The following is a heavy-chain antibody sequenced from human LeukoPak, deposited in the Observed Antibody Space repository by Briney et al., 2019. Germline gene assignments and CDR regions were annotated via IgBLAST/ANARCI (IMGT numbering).Heavy chain of an antibody. V-gene: IGHV1-18*01. CDR1: GYTFTSYG. D-gene: IGHD3-10*01. J-gene: IGHJ3*02. CDR2: ISAYNGHT. CDR3: AREGSNCSHGAFDI. Sequence: ASVKVSCKASGYTFTSYGMSWVRQAPGQGLEWMGWISAYNGHTNYAQKLQGRVTMTTDTSTSTAYMELTSLRSDDTAVYYCAREGSNCSHGAFDIWGQGTMVTVSS.